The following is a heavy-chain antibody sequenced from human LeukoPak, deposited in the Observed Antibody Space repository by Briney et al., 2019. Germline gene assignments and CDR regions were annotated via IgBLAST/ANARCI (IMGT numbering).Heavy chain of an antibody. Sequence: SETLSLTCTVSGGSLSTYYWSWIRQPAGKGLEWIGRIYTSGSTNYNPTLKSRVTMSVDTSKNQFSLRLNSVTAADTAMYYCARGICSGGGCSAPGSFDYWGQGSLVTVSS. J-gene: IGHJ4*02. CDR2: IYTSGST. CDR1: GGSLSTYY. D-gene: IGHD2-15*01. CDR3: ARGICSGGGCSAPGSFDY. V-gene: IGHV4-4*07.